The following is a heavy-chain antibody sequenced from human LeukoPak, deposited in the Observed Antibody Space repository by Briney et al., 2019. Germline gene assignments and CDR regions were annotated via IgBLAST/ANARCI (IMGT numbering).Heavy chain of an antibody. Sequence: ASVKVSCKASGYTFTGYYMHWVRQAPGQGLEWMGWINPNSGSTNYAQKSQGWVTMTRDTSISTAYMELSSLKSDDTAVYYCAKIGSSHDFDYWGQGTLITVSS. CDR3: AKIGSSHDFDY. V-gene: IGHV1-2*04. D-gene: IGHD1-26*01. CDR2: INPNSGST. J-gene: IGHJ4*02. CDR1: GYTFTGYY.